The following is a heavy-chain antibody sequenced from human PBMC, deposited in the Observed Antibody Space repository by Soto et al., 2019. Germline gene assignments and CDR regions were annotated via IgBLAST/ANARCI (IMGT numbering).Heavy chain of an antibody. CDR2: MNPNSGNT. CDR3: ARDSARVRFGEIPSHYYGMDV. Sequence: ASVPGACPGAGSAFPSDDSNWGRQAPGQGLEWMGWMNPNSGNTGYAQKFQGRVTMTTNTSISTAYMELSSLRSEDTAVYYCARDSARVRFGEIPSHYYGMDVWGQGTTVTVSS. D-gene: IGHD3-10*01. V-gene: IGHV1-8*01. J-gene: IGHJ6*02. CDR1: GSAFPSDD.